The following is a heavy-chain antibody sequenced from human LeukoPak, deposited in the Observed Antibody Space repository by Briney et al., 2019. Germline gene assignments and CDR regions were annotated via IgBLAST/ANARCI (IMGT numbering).Heavy chain of an antibody. CDR1: GGSISSYY. Sequence: SETLSLTCTVSGGSISSYYWSWIKQTPGKGLEWIGYIYYSGSTTYNPSLKSRVTISVDTSKNQFSLKLNSVTAADTAMYYCARGFAYGDTGSFDYWGQGTLVTVSS. CDR2: IYYSGST. CDR3: ARGFAYGDTGSFDY. J-gene: IGHJ4*02. D-gene: IGHD4-17*01. V-gene: IGHV4-59*01.